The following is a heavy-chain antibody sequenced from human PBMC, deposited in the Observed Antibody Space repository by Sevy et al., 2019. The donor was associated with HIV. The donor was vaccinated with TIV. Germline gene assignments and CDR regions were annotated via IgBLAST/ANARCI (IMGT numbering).Heavy chain of an antibody. J-gene: IGHJ4*02. CDR3: ARERTGFGAEFDY. V-gene: IGHV3-74*01. D-gene: IGHD3-10*01. CDR2: IDTDGGGA. CDR1: GFTFSNYW. Sequence: GGSLRLSCAAAGFTFSNYWMHWVRQVPGKGLVWVSRIDTDGGGARYADSVKGRFTVSRDNARNTLYLQMNSVKVEDTGVYYCARERTGFGAEFDYWGQGNLVTVSS.